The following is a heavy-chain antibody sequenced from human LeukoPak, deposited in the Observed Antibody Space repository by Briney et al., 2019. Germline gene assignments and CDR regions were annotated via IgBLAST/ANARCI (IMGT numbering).Heavy chain of an antibody. CDR1: GYTFTSYD. CDR2: MNPNSGNT. D-gene: IGHD2-2*01. V-gene: IGHV1-8*01. J-gene: IGHJ5*02. Sequence: GASVKVSCKASGYTFTSYDINWVRQATGQGLEWMGWMNPNSGNTGYAQKFQGRATMTRNTSISTAYMELSSLRSEDTAVYYCARGYCSSTSCSNWFDPWGQGTLVTVSS. CDR3: ARGYCSSTSCSNWFDP.